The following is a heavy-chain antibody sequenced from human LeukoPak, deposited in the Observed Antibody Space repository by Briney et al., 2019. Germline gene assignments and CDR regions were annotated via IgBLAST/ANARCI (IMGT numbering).Heavy chain of an antibody. CDR3: ARLISPYGSGSYDAFDI. Sequence: PSETLSLTCAVYGGSFSGYYWSWIRQPPGKGLEWIGEINHSGSTNYNPSLKSRVTISVDTPKNQFSLKLSSVTAADTAVYYCARLISPYGSGSYDAFDIWGQGTMVTVSS. D-gene: IGHD3-10*01. CDR1: GGSFSGYY. J-gene: IGHJ3*02. CDR2: INHSGST. V-gene: IGHV4-34*01.